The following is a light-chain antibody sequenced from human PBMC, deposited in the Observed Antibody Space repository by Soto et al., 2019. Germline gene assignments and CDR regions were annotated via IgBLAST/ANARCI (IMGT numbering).Light chain of an antibody. CDR3: QQHIT. J-gene: IGKJ4*01. CDR1: QGFXSSS. V-gene: IGKV3-20*01. Sequence: IGLTKCAGTPSLSPGDSATLSCMARQGFXSSSLAWYVQKPGQSPRLLIYGASSMATGIPDRFSGSGSRTDFTLPMSGLEPEDFAVYYWQQHITFGQGTKVEIK. CDR2: GAS.